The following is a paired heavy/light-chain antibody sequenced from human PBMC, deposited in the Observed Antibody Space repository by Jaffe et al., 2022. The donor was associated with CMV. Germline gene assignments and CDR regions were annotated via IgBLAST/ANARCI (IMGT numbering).Light chain of an antibody. CDR2: YDS. J-gene: IGLJ3*02. CDR1: NIGSKS. Sequence: SYVLTQPPSVSVAPGKTARITCGGNNIGSKSVHWYQQKPGQAPVLVIYYDSDRPSGIPERFSGSNSGNTATLTISRVEAGDEADYYCQVWVREWVFGGGTKLTVL. CDR3: QVWVREWV. V-gene: IGLV3-21*01.
Heavy chain of an antibody. J-gene: IGHJ3*02. CDR1: GFTFSSYE. D-gene: IGHD3-22*01. CDR3: ARDLRINYYDSSGYYLDAFDI. Sequence: EVQLVESGGGLVQPGGSLRLSCAASGFTFSSYEMNWVRQAPGKGLEWVSYISSSGSTIYYADSVKGRFTISRDNAKNSLYLQMNSLRAEDTAVYYCARDLRINYYDSSGYYLDAFDIWGQGTMVTVSS. V-gene: IGHV3-48*03. CDR2: ISSSGSTI.